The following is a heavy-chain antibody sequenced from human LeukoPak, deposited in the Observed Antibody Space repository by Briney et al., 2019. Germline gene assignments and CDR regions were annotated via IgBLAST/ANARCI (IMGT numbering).Heavy chain of an antibody. CDR2: IYYSGST. V-gene: IGHV4-30-4*01. D-gene: IGHD2-21*01. J-gene: IGHJ5*02. CDR3: ARGEILWRWFDP. CDR1: GGSISSGDSY. Sequence: PSQTLSLTCTVSGGSISSGDSYWSWIRQPPVKGLEWIGYIYYSGSTHYNPSLKGRLTISVDTSKNQFSLKLSSVTAADTAVYYCARGEILWRWFDPWGQGTLVTVSS.